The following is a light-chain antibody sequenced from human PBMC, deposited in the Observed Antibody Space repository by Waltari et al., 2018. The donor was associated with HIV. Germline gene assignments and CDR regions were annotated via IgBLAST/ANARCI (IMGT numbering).Light chain of an antibody. J-gene: IGLJ2*01. Sequence: QSVLTQPHSVSGAPGQRVTISCTGSSSNIGAGDAVHWYQQLPGTAPKLLMYGNNNRASGVPDRFSGSKFGPSASLAITGLQAEDEAYYYCQSYDSGSSGSVFGGGTKLTVL. CDR1: SSNIGAGDA. CDR3: QSYDSGSSGSV. CDR2: GNN. V-gene: IGLV1-40*01.